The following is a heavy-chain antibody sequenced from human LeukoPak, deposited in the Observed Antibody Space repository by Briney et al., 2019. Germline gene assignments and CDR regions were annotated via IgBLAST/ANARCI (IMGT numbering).Heavy chain of an antibody. CDR1: GGSISSSSYY. J-gene: IGHJ4*02. D-gene: IGHD1/OR15-1a*01. CDR2: IYYSGST. Sequence: SETLSLTCTVSGGSISSSSYYWGWIRQPPGKGLEWIGSIYYSGSTYYNPSLKSRVTISVDTSKNQFSLKLSSVTAADTAVYYCARWNTRPPRLYDYWGQGTLVTVSS. V-gene: IGHV4-39*01. CDR3: ARWNTRPPRLYDY.